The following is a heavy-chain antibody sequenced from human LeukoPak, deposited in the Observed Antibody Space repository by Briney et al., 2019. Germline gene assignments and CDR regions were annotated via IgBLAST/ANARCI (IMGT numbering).Heavy chain of an antibody. V-gene: IGHV3-74*01. CDR3: ARATRYCSGGSCVYYFDY. CDR1: GFTFSSCW. J-gene: IGHJ4*02. Sequence: GGSLRLSCAASGFTFSSCWMHWVRQAPEKGLVWVSRINSDGSSTSYADSVKGRFTISRDNAKNTLYPQMNSLRAEDTAVYYCARATRYCSGGSCVYYFDYWGQGTLVTVSS. D-gene: IGHD2-15*01. CDR2: INSDGSST.